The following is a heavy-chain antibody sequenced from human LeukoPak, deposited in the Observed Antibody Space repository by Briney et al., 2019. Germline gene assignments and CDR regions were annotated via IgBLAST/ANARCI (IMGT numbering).Heavy chain of an antibody. J-gene: IGHJ4*02. CDR2: INHSGST. Sequence: PSETLSLTCAVYGGSYSGYYWSWLRQPPGKGLEWIGEINHSGSTNYNPSLKSRVTISVDTSKNQFSLKLSSVTAADTAVYYCARYYGDDGIDYWGQGTLVTVSS. D-gene: IGHD4-17*01. V-gene: IGHV4-34*01. CDR3: ARYYGDDGIDY. CDR1: GGSYSGYY.